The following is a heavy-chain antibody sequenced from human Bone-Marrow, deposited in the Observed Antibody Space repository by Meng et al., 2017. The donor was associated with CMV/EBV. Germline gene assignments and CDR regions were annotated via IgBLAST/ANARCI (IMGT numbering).Heavy chain of an antibody. J-gene: IGHJ6*02. D-gene: IGHD2-2*02. CDR2: ISAYNGNT. CDR1: GYTFTTYG. Sequence: ASVKVSCKASGYTFTTYGTSWVRQAPGHGLEWMGWISAYNGNTNYTQKRQGRVTMTTDTSTSTAYMEMRSLRSDDTALYYCARDVVVVPPAIKFRGYYGMDVWGQGTTVTVSS. CDR3: ARDVVVVPPAIKFRGYYGMDV. V-gene: IGHV1-18*01.